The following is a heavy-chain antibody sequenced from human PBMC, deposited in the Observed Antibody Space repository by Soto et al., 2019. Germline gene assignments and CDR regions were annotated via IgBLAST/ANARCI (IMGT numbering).Heavy chain of an antibody. J-gene: IGHJ3*02. CDR1: GFTFSSYA. D-gene: IGHD6-6*01. CDR3: AKPHSSEPHDAFDI. CDR2: ISGSGGST. V-gene: IGHV3-23*01. Sequence: EVQLLESGGGLVQPGGSLRLSCAASGFTFSSYAMSWVRQAPVKGLEWVAAISGSGGSTYYADSVKGRFTISRENSKNTLDLQMNILSAEDTAVYYCAKPHSSEPHDAFDIWGQGTMVTVS.